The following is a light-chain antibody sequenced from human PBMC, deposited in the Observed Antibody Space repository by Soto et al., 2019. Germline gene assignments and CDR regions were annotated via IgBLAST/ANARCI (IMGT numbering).Light chain of an antibody. CDR3: QQSSNIPWT. J-gene: IGKJ1*01. CDR1: QHVDRY. V-gene: IGKV1-39*01. Sequence: DIQMTQSPSSLSASVGDSVTITCRTSQHVDRYLSWYQQIPGRAPKLLIYSASSLVSGVPPRFRGSASGTEFPLSISRLQREDFATYFCQQSSNIPWTFGQGTKVEMK. CDR2: SAS.